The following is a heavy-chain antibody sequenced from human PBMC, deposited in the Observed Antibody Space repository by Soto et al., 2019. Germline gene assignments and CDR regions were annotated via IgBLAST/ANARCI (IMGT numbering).Heavy chain of an antibody. CDR3: ARVLGDSSGYYPSDAFDI. J-gene: IGHJ3*02. CDR1: GYTFTSYG. V-gene: IGHV1-18*01. CDR2: ISAYNGNT. D-gene: IGHD3-22*01. Sequence: PSVKVSCKASGYTFTSYGISWVRQAPGQGLEWMGWISAYNGNTNYAQKLQGRVTMTTDTSTSTAYMELRSLRSDDTAVYYCARVLGDSSGYYPSDAFDIWGQGTMVTVSS.